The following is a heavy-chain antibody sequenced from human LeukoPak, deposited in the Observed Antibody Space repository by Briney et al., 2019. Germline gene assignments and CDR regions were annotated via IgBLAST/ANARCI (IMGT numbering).Heavy chain of an antibody. CDR2: ISGGGVST. Sequence: GGSLRLSCAASGFTFSSYAMSWVRQAPGKGREWVSAISGGGVSTYCADSVKGRFTISRDNSKNTLYLQMNSLRAEDTAVYYCAKDGPYYDYVWGSPYYFDYWGQGTLVTVSS. D-gene: IGHD3-16*01. J-gene: IGHJ4*02. CDR3: AKDGPYYDYVWGSPYYFDY. V-gene: IGHV3-23*01. CDR1: GFTFSSYA.